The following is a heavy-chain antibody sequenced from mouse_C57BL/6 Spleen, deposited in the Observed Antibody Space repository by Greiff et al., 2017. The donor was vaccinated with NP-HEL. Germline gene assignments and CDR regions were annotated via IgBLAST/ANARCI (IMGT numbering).Heavy chain of an antibody. Sequence: VQLQQSGAELARPGASVKLSCKASGYTFTSYGISWVKQRTGQGLEWIGEIYPRSGNTYYNEKFKGKATLTADKSSSTAYMELRSLTSEDSAVYFCGRSGGTTVVEGCVAYWGQGTLVTVSA. CDR2: IYPRSGNT. CDR3: GRSGGTTVVEGCVAY. V-gene: IGHV1-81*01. D-gene: IGHD1-1*01. CDR1: GYTFTSYG. J-gene: IGHJ3*01.